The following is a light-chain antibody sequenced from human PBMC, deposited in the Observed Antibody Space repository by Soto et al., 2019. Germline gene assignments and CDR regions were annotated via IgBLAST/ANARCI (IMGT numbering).Light chain of an antibody. Sequence: EIVMTQSPATLSVSPGERATLSCRASQSVSSNLAWYQQKPGQAPRLLVYGASARPTGIPTRLSGSGSGTEFTLTISSLQSEDFAVYYCQQYNNWPLWTFGQGTKVEIK. CDR1: QSVSSN. J-gene: IGKJ1*01. CDR2: GAS. CDR3: QQYNNWPLWT. V-gene: IGKV3-15*01.